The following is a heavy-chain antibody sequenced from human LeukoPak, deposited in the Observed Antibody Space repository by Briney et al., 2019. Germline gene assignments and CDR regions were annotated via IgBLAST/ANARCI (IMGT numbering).Heavy chain of an antibody. J-gene: IGHJ6*03. D-gene: IGHD3-10*01. CDR1: GGSISSGSYY. CDR2: IYTSGST. Sequence: NPSETLSLTCTVSGGSISSGSYYWSWIRQPAGKGLEWIGRIYTSGSTNYNPSLKSRVTMSVDTSKNQFSLKLSSVTAADTAVYYCARAGSGNPYYYYYMDVWGKGTTVTISS. V-gene: IGHV4-61*02. CDR3: ARAGSGNPYYYYYMDV.